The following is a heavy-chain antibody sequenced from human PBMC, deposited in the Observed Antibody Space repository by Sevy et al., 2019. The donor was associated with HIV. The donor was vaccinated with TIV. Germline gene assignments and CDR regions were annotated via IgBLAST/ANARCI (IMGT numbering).Heavy chain of an antibody. V-gene: IGHV3-23*01. CDR1: GFTFRNYA. CDR2: LSGTGGST. D-gene: IGHD2-2*01. CDR3: AKDLDIVAVAAAIRLSY. Sequence: GGSLRLSCAASGFTFRNYAMSWVRQAPGKGLEWVSALSGTGGSTCYADSVKGRFTISRDNSKNTLYLQMNSLRVEDTAGYYCAKDLDIVAVAAAIRLSYWGQGTLVTVSS. J-gene: IGHJ4*02.